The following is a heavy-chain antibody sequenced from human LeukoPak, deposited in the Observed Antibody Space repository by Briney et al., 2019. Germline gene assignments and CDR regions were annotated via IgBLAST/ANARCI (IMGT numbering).Heavy chain of an antibody. D-gene: IGHD2-2*01. CDR2: IIPIFGTA. J-gene: IGHJ4*02. Sequence: ASVKVSCKASGGTFSSYAISWVRQAPGQGLEWMGGIIPIFGTANYAQKFQGRVTITADESTGTAYMELSSLRSEDTAVYYCARRGRRYCSSTSCYRYFDYWGQGTLVTVSS. CDR3: ARRGRRYCSSTSCYRYFDY. CDR1: GGTFSSYA. V-gene: IGHV1-69*13.